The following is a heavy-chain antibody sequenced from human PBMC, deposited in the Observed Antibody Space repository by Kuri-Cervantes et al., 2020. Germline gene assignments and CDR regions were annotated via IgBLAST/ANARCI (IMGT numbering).Heavy chain of an antibody. CDR2: INWNGGST. CDR3: ARTIADSGAY. CDR1: GFTFDDYG. V-gene: IGHV3-20*04. Sequence: GESLKISCAASGFTFDDYGMSWVRQAPGKGLEWVSGINWNGGSTGYADSVKGRFTISRDNARNSLYLQMNSLRAEDTAVYFCARTIADSGAYWGQGTLVTVSS. J-gene: IGHJ4*02. D-gene: IGHD6-13*01.